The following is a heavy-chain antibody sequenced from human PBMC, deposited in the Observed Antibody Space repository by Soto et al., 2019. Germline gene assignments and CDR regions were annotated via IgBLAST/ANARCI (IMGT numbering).Heavy chain of an antibody. V-gene: IGHV4-59*01. J-gene: IGHJ6*02. CDR2: IYYSGST. CDR1: GGSISSYY. D-gene: IGHD1-26*01. Sequence: SETLSLTCTVSGGSISSYYWSWIRQPPGKGLEWIGYIYYSGSTNYNPSLKSRVTISVDTSKNQFSPKLSSVTAADTAVYYCARGGRLGYYGMDVWGQGTTVTVSS. CDR3: ARGGRLGYYGMDV.